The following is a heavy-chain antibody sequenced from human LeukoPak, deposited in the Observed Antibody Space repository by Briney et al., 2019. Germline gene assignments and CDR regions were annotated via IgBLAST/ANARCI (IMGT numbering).Heavy chain of an antibody. D-gene: IGHD6-13*01. J-gene: IGHJ4*02. V-gene: IGHV3-7*01. CDR2: IKQDGSEK. Sequence: GGSLRLSCAASGFTFSSYWMSWVRQAPGKGLEWVANIKQDGSEKYYVDSVKGRFTISRDNAKNSLYLQMNSLRAEDTAVYDCGREGWGVAAAAVYGYWGQGTLVTVSS. CDR1: GFTFSSYW. CDR3: GREGWGVAAAAVYGY.